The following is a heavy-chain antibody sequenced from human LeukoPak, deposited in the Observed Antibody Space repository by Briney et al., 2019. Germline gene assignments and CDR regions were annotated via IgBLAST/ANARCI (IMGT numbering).Heavy chain of an antibody. CDR3: TTVYSSGWYFDY. CDR1: GYTFSGYY. J-gene: IGHJ4*02. V-gene: IGHV1-2*02. Sequence: ASVKVSCKASGYTFSGYYIHWVRQAPGQGLEWMGWINPNSGGTNYVQKFQGRVTVTRDTSISTAYMELSSLTSDDTAVYYCTTVYSSGWYFDYWGQGTLVTVSS. D-gene: IGHD6-19*01. CDR2: INPNSGGT.